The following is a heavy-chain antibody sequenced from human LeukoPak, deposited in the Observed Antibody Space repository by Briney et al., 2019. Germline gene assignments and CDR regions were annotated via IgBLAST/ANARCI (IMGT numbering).Heavy chain of an antibody. V-gene: IGHV1-69*13. CDR2: IIPIFGKA. Sequence: SVKVSCKASGGTFSNYAINWVRQAPGQGLEWMGGIIPIFGKANYAQKFQGRVTITADESTRTAYMELSSLRSEDTAVYYCARGWLAETTVVTPYNYWGRGTLVSVSS. CDR1: GGTFSNYA. CDR3: ARGWLAETTVVTPYNY. D-gene: IGHD4-23*01. J-gene: IGHJ4*02.